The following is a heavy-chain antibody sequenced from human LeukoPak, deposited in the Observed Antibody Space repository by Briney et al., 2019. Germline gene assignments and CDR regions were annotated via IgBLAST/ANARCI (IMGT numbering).Heavy chain of an antibody. J-gene: IGHJ4*02. CDR2: IDPSDSDI. CDR3: ARQTAMGRSGDY. V-gene: IGHV5-51*01. D-gene: IGHD7-27*01. Sequence: GESLKISCKASGYSFASYWIGWVRQMPGKGLEWMGIIDPSDSDIRYTPSFQGQVTISADKSLSTAYLQWNSLKASDTAIYYCARQTAMGRSGDYWGQGTLVTVSS. CDR1: GYSFASYW.